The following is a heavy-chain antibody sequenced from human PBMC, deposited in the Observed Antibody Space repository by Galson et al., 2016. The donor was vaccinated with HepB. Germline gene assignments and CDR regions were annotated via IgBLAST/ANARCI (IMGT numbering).Heavy chain of an antibody. CDR2: TYYRSQWYT. Sequence: CAISGDSVSSNKAAWNWTRQSPSRGLEWLGRTYYRSQWYTVYAESVKSRMTIIPDTTKNQVSLQLTSVTPEDTAVYYCARGRWVLDYWGQGILVTVSS. CDR3: ARGRWVLDY. J-gene: IGHJ4*02. V-gene: IGHV6-1*01. D-gene: IGHD1-26*01. CDR1: GDSVSSNKAA.